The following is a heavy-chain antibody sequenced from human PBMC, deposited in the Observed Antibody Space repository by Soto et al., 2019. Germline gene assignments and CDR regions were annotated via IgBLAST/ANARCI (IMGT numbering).Heavy chain of an antibody. CDR1: GFTFSSYA. CDR3: ARRSSGWYFDY. Sequence: EVQLLESGGGLVQPGGSLRLSCAASGFTFSSYAMNWVRQAPGKGLEWVSVISGSGGSTYYADSVKGRFTISRDNSKNTLYLQINSLRAEDTAVYYCARRSSGWYFDYWGQGILVTVSS. CDR2: ISGSGGST. J-gene: IGHJ4*02. D-gene: IGHD6-19*01. V-gene: IGHV3-23*01.